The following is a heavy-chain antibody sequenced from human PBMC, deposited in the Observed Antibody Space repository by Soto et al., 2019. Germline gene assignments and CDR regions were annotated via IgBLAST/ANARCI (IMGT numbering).Heavy chain of an antibody. CDR1: GFTFSSYA. V-gene: IGHV3-23*01. CDR2: ISGSGGST. J-gene: IGHJ4*02. CDR3: AKCTADGVVGYYFDY. Sequence: GGSLRLSCAASGFTFSSYAMSWVRQAPGKGLEWVSAISGSGGSTYYADSVKGRFTISRDNSKNTLYLQMNSLRAEDTAVYYCAKCTADGVVGYYFDYWGQGTLVTVSS. D-gene: IGHD1-26*01.